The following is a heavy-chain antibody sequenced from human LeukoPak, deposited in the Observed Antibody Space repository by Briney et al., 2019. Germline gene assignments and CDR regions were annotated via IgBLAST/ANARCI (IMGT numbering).Heavy chain of an antibody. J-gene: IGHJ4*02. CDR2: INWNGGST. CDR3: ARGGRYYDSSGFPLGY. Sequence: RSGGSLRLSCAASGFTFSSYWMHWVRQAPGKGLVWVSGINWNGGSTGYADSVKGRFTISRDNVKNSLYLQMNSLRAEDTALYYCARGGRYYDSSGFPLGYWGQGTLVTVSS. D-gene: IGHD3-22*01. V-gene: IGHV3-20*04. CDR1: GFTFSSYW.